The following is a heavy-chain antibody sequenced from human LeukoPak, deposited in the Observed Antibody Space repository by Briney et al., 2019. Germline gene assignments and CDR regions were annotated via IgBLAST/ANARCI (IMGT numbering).Heavy chain of an antibody. D-gene: IGHD3-22*01. J-gene: IGHJ4*02. CDR1: GYTFTGYY. Sequence: ASVKVSCKTSGYTFTGYYMHRVRQAPGQGLEWMGWINPNSGGTNYAQKFQGRVTMTRDTSISTAYMELSRLRSDDTAVYYCARDPGYYDSSGYPVFGYWGQGTLVTVSS. CDR2: INPNSGGT. CDR3: ARDPGYYDSSGYPVFGY. V-gene: IGHV1-2*02.